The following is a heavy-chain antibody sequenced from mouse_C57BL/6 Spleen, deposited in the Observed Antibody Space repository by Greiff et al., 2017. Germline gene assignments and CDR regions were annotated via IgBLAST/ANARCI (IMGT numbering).Heavy chain of an antibody. J-gene: IGHJ2*01. CDR2: ISSGSSTI. CDR3: ARIHYGSSYFDY. V-gene: IGHV5-17*01. D-gene: IGHD1-1*01. CDR1: GFTFSDYG. Sequence: EVKVVESGGGLVKPGGSLKLSCAASGFTFSDYGMHWVRQAPEKGLEWVAYISSGSSTIYYADTVKGRFTISRDNAKNTLFLQMTSLRSEDTAMYYCARIHYGSSYFDYWGQGTTLTVSS.